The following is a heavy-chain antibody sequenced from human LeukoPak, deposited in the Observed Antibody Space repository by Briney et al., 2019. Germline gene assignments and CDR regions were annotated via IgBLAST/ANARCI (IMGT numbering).Heavy chain of an antibody. J-gene: IGHJ1*01. Sequence: ASVKVSFKGSGYTFTNYGISWVRQAPGQGLGRRGWSSPYNGKRNYAQKLQGRVTITTDTSTSTAYMELRSLRSDDTAMYYCARGLLTFGGVIGGPQALEYFQQWGQGTLVTVSS. D-gene: IGHD3-16*02. V-gene: IGHV1-18*01. CDR1: GYTFTNYG. CDR3: ARGLLTFGGVIGGPQALEYFQQ. CDR2: SSPYNGKR.